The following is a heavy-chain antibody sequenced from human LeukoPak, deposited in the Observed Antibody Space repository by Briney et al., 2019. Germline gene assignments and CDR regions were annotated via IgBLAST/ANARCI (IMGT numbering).Heavy chain of an antibody. CDR1: GGSFSGYY. Sequence: SETLSLTCAASGGSFSGYYWSWIRQPPGKGLEWIGEINHSGSTNYNPSLKSRVTISVDTSKNQFSLKLSSVTAADTAVYYCARGPDYGDSDSPFDYWGQGTLVTVSS. V-gene: IGHV4-34*01. D-gene: IGHD4-17*01. CDR2: INHSGST. J-gene: IGHJ4*02. CDR3: ARGPDYGDSDSPFDY.